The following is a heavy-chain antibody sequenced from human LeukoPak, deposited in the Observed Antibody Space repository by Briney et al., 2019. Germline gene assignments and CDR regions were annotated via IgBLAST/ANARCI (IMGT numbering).Heavy chain of an antibody. V-gene: IGHV1-3*03. CDR2: ITTGRGET. J-gene: IGHJ4*02. Sequence: SSVTVSCKASGYTFTDYALHLVRQAPGQSREWMGWITTGRGETRYSQDFQRRITLTRDKPANTVYMDLSDLTSEDTAIYYCARGGQQWRGGNYFDSWGQGTLVAVSS. D-gene: IGHD6-19*01. CDR1: GYTFTDYA. CDR3: ARGGQQWRGGNYFDS.